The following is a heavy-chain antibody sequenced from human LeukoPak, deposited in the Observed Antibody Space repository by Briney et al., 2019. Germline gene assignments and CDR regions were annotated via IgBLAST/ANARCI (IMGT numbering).Heavy chain of an antibody. CDR3: ARQSGVAKYYFDY. V-gene: IGHV3-30-3*01. CDR2: ISYDGSNK. Sequence: GGSLRLSCAASGFTFSSYAMNWVRQAPGKGLEWVAVISYDGSNKYYADSVKGRFTISRDNSENTLYLQMNSLRDEDTAVYYCARQSGVAKYYFDYWGQGTLVTVSS. J-gene: IGHJ4*02. CDR1: GFTFSSYA. D-gene: IGHD3-3*01.